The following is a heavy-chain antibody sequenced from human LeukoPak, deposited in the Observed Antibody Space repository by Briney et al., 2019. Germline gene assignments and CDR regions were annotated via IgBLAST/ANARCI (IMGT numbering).Heavy chain of an antibody. D-gene: IGHD2-15*01. Sequence: ASVKVSCKTSRHTFSAYYIPWVRQAPGQGLEWMGWTNPDSGATNYAENFQGRVTMTRDTSINTVYMALSSLRSNDTAVYYCATRAGPAATRRTFDYWGQGSLVIVSS. J-gene: IGHJ4*02. CDR3: ATRAGPAATRRTFDY. CDR1: RHTFSAYY. V-gene: IGHV1-2*02. CDR2: TNPDSGAT.